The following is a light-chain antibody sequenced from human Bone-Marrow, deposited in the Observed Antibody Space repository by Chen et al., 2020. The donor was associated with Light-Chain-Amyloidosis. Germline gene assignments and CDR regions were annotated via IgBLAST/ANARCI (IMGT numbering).Light chain of an antibody. CDR2: EVT. CDR1: SSDVGGDNH. CDR3: SSYTITNTLV. J-gene: IGLJ1*01. V-gene: IGLV2-14*01. Sequence: QSALTQPASVSGSPGQSITISCTGTSSDVGGDNHVSWYQQHPDKAPKLMIYEVTNRPSWVPERVSGSKSDNTASRTISGLQTEDEADYFCSSYTITNTLVFGSGTRVTVL.